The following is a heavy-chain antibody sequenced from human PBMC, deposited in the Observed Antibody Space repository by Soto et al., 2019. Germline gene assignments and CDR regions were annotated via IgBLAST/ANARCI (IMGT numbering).Heavy chain of an antibody. V-gene: IGHV3-23*01. Sequence: GSLRLSCAASGFTFSSYAMSWVRQAPGKGLEWVSAISGSGGSTYYADSVKGRFTISRDNSKNTLYLQMNSLRAEDTAVYYCAKGVLYGDYYYYGMDVWGQGTTVTVSS. CDR3: AKGVLYGDYYYYGMDV. CDR1: GFTFSSYA. CDR2: ISGSGGST. J-gene: IGHJ6*02. D-gene: IGHD4-17*01.